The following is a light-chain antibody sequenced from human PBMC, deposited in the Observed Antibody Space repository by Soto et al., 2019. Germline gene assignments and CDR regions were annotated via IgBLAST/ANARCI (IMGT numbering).Light chain of an antibody. CDR2: DAS. CDR3: QQYGSSPQT. V-gene: IGKV3-20*01. J-gene: IGKJ1*01. Sequence: EIVLTQSPGTLSLSLGERATLSCRASQSVRSSYVAWYQQKPGQAPRLLIYDASSRATGIPDRFSGSGSGTDFTLTISRLEPEDFGVYYGQQYGSSPQTFGQGTKVDI. CDR1: QSVRSSY.